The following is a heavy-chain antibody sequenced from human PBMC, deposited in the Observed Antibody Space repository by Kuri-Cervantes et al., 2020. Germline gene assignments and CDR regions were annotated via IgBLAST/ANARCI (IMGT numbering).Heavy chain of an antibody. CDR1: GFTFSSYA. CDR3: ARDLVVVPAATYGMDV. V-gene: IGHV3-23*01. J-gene: IGHJ6*02. CDR2: ISGSGGST. D-gene: IGHD2-2*01. Sequence: GGSLRLSCAASGFTFSSYAMSWVRQAPGKGLEWVSAISGSGGSTYYADSVKGRFTISRDNSKNTLYLQMNSLRAEDTAVYYCARDLVVVPAATYGMDVWGQGTTVTVSS.